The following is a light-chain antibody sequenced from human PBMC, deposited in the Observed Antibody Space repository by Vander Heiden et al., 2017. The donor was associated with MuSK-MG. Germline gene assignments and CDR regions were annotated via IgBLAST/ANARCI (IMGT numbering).Light chain of an antibody. Sequence: DIQMTQSPSILSASVGDRVTITCRASQSMSRWLAWYQQKPGKAPKLLIYDVSSLESGVPSRFSGSGSGTEFTLTISSLQPDDFATYYCQHDCHYSGAFGQGTKVEIK. V-gene: IGKV1-5*01. CDR3: QHDCHYSGA. CDR2: DVS. J-gene: IGKJ1*01. CDR1: QSMSRW.